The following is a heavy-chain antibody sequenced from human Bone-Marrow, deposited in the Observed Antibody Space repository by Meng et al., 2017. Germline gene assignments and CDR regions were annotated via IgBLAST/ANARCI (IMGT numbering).Heavy chain of an antibody. Sequence: GGSLRLSCAASGFTFSNHYMTWVRQAPGKGLEWVGHIKQDGSWRYYVDSVKGRFTISRDNAKNSLYLQMSSLRAEDTAVYYCARDGVGWNSLDYWGQGTLVTVSS. CDR1: GFTFSNHY. CDR3: ARDGVGWNSLDY. D-gene: IGHD1/OR15-1a*01. J-gene: IGHJ4*02. CDR2: IKQDGSWR. V-gene: IGHV3-7*01.